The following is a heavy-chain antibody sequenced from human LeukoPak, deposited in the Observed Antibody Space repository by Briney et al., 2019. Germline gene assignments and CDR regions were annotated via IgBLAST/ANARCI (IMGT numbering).Heavy chain of an antibody. CDR1: GYTFTIYV. Sequence: ASLKDSCMASGYTFTIYVISWVRPTPGQGLEWMGWISAYNGNTNYAQKLQGRVTMTTDTSTSTGYMELRSLRSDDTAVYYCARGSGSSDYWGQGTLVTVSS. V-gene: IGHV1-18*01. D-gene: IGHD1-26*01. CDR2: ISAYNGNT. J-gene: IGHJ4*02. CDR3: ARGSGSSDY.